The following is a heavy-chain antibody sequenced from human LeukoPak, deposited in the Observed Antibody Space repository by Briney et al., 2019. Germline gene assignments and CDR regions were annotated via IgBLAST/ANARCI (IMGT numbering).Heavy chain of an antibody. CDR1: GGSISSYY. CDR2: IYTSGST. J-gene: IGHJ6*02. Sequence: SETLSLTCTVSGGSISSYYWSWIRQPAGKGLEWIGRIYTSGSTNYNPSLKSRVTMSVDTSKNQFSLKLSSVTAADTAVYYCARVPPPAYCSSTSCTAPYYYGMDVWGQGTTVTVSS. CDR3: ARVPPPAYCSSTSCTAPYYYGMDV. D-gene: IGHD2-2*01. V-gene: IGHV4-4*07.